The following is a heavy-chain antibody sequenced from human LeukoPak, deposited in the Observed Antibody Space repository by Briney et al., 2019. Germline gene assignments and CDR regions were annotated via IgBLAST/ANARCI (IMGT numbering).Heavy chain of an antibody. D-gene: IGHD3-10*01. V-gene: IGHV3-48*03. CDR3: ARDRSVRGVWFDP. Sequence: PGGSLRLSCAASGFTFSSYEMNWVRQAPGKGLEWVSYISSSGSTIYYADSVKGRFTISRDNAKNSLYLQMNSLRAEDTAVYYCARDRSVRGVWFDPWGQGTLVTVSS. CDR1: GFTFSSYE. J-gene: IGHJ5*02. CDR2: ISSSGSTI.